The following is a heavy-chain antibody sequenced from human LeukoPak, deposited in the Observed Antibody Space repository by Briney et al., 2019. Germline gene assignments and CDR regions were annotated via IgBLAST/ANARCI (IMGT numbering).Heavy chain of an antibody. V-gene: IGHV1-46*01. J-gene: IGHJ5*02. CDR3: ARDRRTEDSYWFDP. CDR1: GYSFSNYA. D-gene: IGHD1-1*01. Sequence: GASVKVSCKASGYSFSNYAMHWVRQAPGQRLEWMGIINPSGGSTSYAQKFQGRVTMTRDTSTSTVYMELSSLRSEDTAVYYCARDRRTEDSYWFDPWGQGTLVTVSS. CDR2: INPSGGST.